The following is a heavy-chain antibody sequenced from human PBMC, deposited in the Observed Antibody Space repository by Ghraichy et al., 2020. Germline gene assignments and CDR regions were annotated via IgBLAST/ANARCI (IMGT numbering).Heavy chain of an antibody. CDR1: GFTFSSYS. D-gene: IGHD4-23*01. CDR2: ITSSSRTR. V-gene: IGHV3-48*02. Sequence: GGSLRLSCVGSGFTFSSYSMNWVRQSPGKCLEWVSYITSSSRTRFYADSVKGRFTISRDNAQNSLYLQMNSLRDEDTAVYYCARGSTVVRFYYYDGMDVWGQGTTVTVSS. CDR3: ARGSTVVRFYYYDGMDV. J-gene: IGHJ6*02.